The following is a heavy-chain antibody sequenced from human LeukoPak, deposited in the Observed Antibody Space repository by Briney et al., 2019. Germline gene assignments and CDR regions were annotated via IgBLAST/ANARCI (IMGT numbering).Heavy chain of an antibody. D-gene: IGHD3-16*01. J-gene: IGHJ5*02. Sequence: GGSLRLSCAASGFTLSNYAMSWVRQAPGKGLEWVSAISGSTGSIYYADPVKGRFTVSRDNSKNTLYLQMNNLRAEDTAVYYCAKSPEGRGKWFDPWGQGTLVTVSS. V-gene: IGHV3-23*01. CDR3: AKSPEGRGKWFDP. CDR2: ISGSTGSI. CDR1: GFTLSNYA.